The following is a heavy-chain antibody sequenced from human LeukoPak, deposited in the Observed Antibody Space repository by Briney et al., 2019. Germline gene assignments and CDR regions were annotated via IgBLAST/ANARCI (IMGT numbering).Heavy chain of an antibody. V-gene: IGHV4-39*01. Sequence: SETLSLTCTVSGGSIGSSSYYWGWIRPPPGKGLEWSGSMYYSGSTYYSPSLKSRVTISGDTSKSQFSLKLGSVTAADTAVYYCARYYYDSSGYYYLDYWGQGTLATVSS. CDR1: GGSIGSSSYY. D-gene: IGHD3-22*01. CDR2: MYYSGST. J-gene: IGHJ4*02. CDR3: ARYYYDSSGYYYLDY.